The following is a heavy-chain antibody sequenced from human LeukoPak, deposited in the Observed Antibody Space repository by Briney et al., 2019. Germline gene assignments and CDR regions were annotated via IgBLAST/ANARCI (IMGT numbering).Heavy chain of an antibody. Sequence: ASVKVSCKASGGTFSSYAISWVRQAPGQGLEWMGIINPSGGSTSYAQKFQGRVTMTRDTSTSTVYMELSSLRSEDTAVYYCARGRTYYYDSSGYYYYFDYWGQGTLVTISS. D-gene: IGHD3-22*01. CDR2: INPSGGST. CDR3: ARGRTYYYDSSGYYYYFDY. V-gene: IGHV1-46*01. J-gene: IGHJ4*02. CDR1: GGTFSSYA.